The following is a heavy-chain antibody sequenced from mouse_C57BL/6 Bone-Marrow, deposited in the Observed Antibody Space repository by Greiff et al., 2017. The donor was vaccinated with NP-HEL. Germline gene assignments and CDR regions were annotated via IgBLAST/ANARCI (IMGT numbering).Heavy chain of an antibody. Sequence: EVKLVESGGGLVQPKGSLKLSCAASGFSFNTYAMNWVRQAPGKGLEWVARIRSKSNNYATYYADSVKDRFTISRDDSESMLYLQMNNLKTEDTAMYYCVRHGPITTVVVDAMDYWGQGTSVTVSS. CDR3: VRHGPITTVVVDAMDY. J-gene: IGHJ4*01. CDR2: IRSKSNNYAT. CDR1: GFSFNTYA. D-gene: IGHD1-1*01. V-gene: IGHV10-1*01.